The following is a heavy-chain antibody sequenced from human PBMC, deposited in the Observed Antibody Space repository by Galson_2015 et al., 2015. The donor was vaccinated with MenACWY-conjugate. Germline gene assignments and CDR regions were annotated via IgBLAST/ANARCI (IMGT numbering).Heavy chain of an antibody. Sequence: SLRLSCAASGFTFSRTWMNWVRQAPGKGLEWVANIKQDGSEKYYVDSVKGRFTIAKDNAKNSLYLQMNSLRAEDTAIYYCARDNYGTFDIWGQGTMVTVSS. CDR3: ARDNYGTFDI. CDR1: GFTFSRTW. D-gene: IGHD4-17*01. V-gene: IGHV3-7*03. J-gene: IGHJ3*02. CDR2: IKQDGSEK.